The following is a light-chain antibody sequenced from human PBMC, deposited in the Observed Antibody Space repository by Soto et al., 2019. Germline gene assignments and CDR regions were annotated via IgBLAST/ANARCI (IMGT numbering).Light chain of an antibody. J-gene: IGKJ3*01. V-gene: IGKV3-20*01. Sequence: EIVLTQSPGTLSLSPGGRASLFCSASQSVSPYLAWYQQKPGQAPRLLIYGASSRATGIPDRFSGSGSGPDFTLTISRLEPEDFAVYYCQQYVSSPFTFGPGTKVDVK. CDR1: QSVSPY. CDR2: GAS. CDR3: QQYVSSPFT.